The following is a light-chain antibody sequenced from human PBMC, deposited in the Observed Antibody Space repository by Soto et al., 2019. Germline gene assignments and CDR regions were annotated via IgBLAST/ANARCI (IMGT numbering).Light chain of an antibody. CDR2: GAS. J-gene: IGKJ1*01. CDR3: QKYDTVPWT. CDR1: QGIGNY. V-gene: IGKV1-27*01. Sequence: DIQMTQSPSSLPASVGDRVTITCRASQGIGNYLVWYQQKPGKVPKLLLYGASILQSGVPSRFSGSGSGTYFSLTISSLQPEDAATYYCQKYDTVPWTFGQGTKVEIK.